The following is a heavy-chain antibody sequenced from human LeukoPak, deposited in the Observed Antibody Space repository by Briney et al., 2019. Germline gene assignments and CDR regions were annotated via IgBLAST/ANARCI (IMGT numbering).Heavy chain of an antibody. Sequence: GGSLRLSCAASGFTFSSCAMSWVRQAPGKGLEWVSVFSDSAGTTFYADSVKGRFTISRDNSKNTLYLQMNSLRAEDTAIYYCAKIGVSGYNSGDYFDYWGQGTLVTVSS. J-gene: IGHJ4*02. D-gene: IGHD6-19*01. V-gene: IGHV3-23*01. CDR1: GFTFSSCA. CDR3: AKIGVSGYNSGDYFDY. CDR2: FSDSAGTT.